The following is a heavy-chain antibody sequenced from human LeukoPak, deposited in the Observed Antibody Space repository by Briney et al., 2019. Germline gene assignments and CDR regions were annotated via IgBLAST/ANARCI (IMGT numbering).Heavy chain of an antibody. D-gene: IGHD1-1*01. CDR3: ARDIAGTTYFDY. Sequence: GRSLRLSCAASGFTFSSYAMHWVRQAPGKGVEWVAVISYDGSNKYYADSVKGRFTISRDNSKNTLYLQMNSLRAEDTAVYYCARDIAGTTYFDYWGQGTLVTVSS. CDR2: ISYDGSNK. CDR1: GFTFSSYA. J-gene: IGHJ4*02. V-gene: IGHV3-30*04.